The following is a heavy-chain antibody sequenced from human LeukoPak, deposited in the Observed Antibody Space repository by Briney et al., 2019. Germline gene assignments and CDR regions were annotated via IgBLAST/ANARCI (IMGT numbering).Heavy chain of an antibody. CDR2: INTNTGNP. V-gene: IGHV7-4-1*02. D-gene: IGHD3-16*02. CDR3: ARALIMITFGGVIVPLAFDI. J-gene: IGHJ3*02. Sequence: ASVKVSCKASGYTFTSYAMNWVRQASGQGLEWMGWINTNTGNPTYAQGFTGRFVFSLDTSVSTAYLQISSLKAEDTAVYYCARALIMITFGGVIVPLAFDIWGQGTMVTVSS. CDR1: GYTFTSYA.